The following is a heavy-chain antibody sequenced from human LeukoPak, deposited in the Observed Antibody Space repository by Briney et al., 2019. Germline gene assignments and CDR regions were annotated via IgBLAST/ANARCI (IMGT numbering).Heavy chain of an antibody. CDR1: GYTFTGYY. CDR3: ARGGCSGGSCYGY. Sequence: ASVKVSCKASGYTFTGYYMHWVRQAPGQGLGWMGRINPNSGGTNYAQKFQGRVTMTRDTSISTAYMELSRLRSDDTAVYYCARGGCSGGSCYGYWGQGTLVTVSS. J-gene: IGHJ4*02. V-gene: IGHV1-2*06. D-gene: IGHD2-15*01. CDR2: INPNSGGT.